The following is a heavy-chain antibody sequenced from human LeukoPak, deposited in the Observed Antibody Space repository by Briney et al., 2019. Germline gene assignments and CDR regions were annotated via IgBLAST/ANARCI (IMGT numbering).Heavy chain of an antibody. Sequence: GASVKVSCKASGGTFSSYAISWVRQAPGQGLGWMGGIIPIFGTANYAQKFQGRVTITADESTSAAYMELSSLRSEDTAVYYCARGGDTAMATSHYWGQGTLVTVSS. CDR1: GGTFSSYA. J-gene: IGHJ4*02. D-gene: IGHD5-18*01. CDR2: IIPIFGTA. CDR3: ARGGDTAMATSHY. V-gene: IGHV1-69*13.